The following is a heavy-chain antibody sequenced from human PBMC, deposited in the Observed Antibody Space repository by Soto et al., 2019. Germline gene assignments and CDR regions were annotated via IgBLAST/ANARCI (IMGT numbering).Heavy chain of an antibody. D-gene: IGHD3-3*01. CDR1: GGTISSSSYS. Sequence: SETLSLTCTVSGGTISSSSYSWGWIRQPPGKGLEWIGTVYYSGSTDCNPSLKSRVTISVDTSKNQFSLKLESVTAADTAVYYCARCAYYDFWSGYSWGQGTLVTVSS. CDR3: ARCAYYDFWSGYS. V-gene: IGHV4-39*01. J-gene: IGHJ5*02. CDR2: VYYSGST.